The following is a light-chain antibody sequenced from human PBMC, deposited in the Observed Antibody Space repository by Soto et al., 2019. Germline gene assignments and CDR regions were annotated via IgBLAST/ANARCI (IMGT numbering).Light chain of an antibody. V-gene: IGKV3-20*01. CDR1: QSVSSSY. CDR2: GAS. J-gene: IGKJ1*01. CDR3: QRYGTPWT. Sequence: EIVLTQSPGTLSLSPGERADLSCRASQSVSSSYLAWYQQKPGQAPRLLIHGASNRATGIPDRFIGSGSGTDITLNVTNLEPEDLEVFYCQRYGTPWTFGQGTKVEIK.